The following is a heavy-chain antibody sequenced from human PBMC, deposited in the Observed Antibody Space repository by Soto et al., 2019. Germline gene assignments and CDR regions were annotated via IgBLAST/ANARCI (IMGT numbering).Heavy chain of an antibody. CDR3: ARDRAAAAGRTIFDY. V-gene: IGHV1-18*01. J-gene: IGHJ4*02. Sequence: ASVKVSCKASGYTFTSYGISWVRQAPGQGLEWMGWISAYNGNTNYAQKLQGRVTITADKSTSTAYMELSSLRSEDTAVYYCARDRAAAAGRTIFDYWGQGTLVTVSS. D-gene: IGHD6-13*01. CDR2: ISAYNGNT. CDR1: GYTFTSYG.